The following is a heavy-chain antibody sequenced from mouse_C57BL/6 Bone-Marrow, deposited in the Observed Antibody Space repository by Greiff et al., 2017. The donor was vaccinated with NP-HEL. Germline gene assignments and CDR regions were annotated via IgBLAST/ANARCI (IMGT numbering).Heavy chain of an antibody. D-gene: IGHD1-1*01. Sequence: QVQLQQSGAELVRPGASVTLSCKASGYTFTDYEMHWVKQTPVHGLEWIGAIDPETGGTAYNQKFKGKAILTADKSSSTAYMELRSLTSEDSAVYYCTKDRFIYYYGSSSCAYWGQGTLVTVSA. CDR3: TKDRFIYYYGSSSCAY. J-gene: IGHJ3*01. CDR2: IDPETGGT. CDR1: GYTFTDYE. V-gene: IGHV1-15*01.